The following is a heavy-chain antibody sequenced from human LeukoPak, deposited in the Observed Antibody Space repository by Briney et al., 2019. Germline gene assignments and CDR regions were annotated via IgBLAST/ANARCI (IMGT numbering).Heavy chain of an antibody. Sequence: GGSLRLSCAASGFTFSSYAMSWVRQAPGKGLEWVSAISGSGGSTYYADSVKGRFTISRDNSKNTLYLQMNSLRAEDTAVYYCAKSEGAVVPAAIQYYFDYWGQGTLVTVSS. D-gene: IGHD2-2*01. CDR1: GFTFSSYA. V-gene: IGHV3-23*01. CDR2: ISGSGGST. CDR3: AKSEGAVVPAAIQYYFDY. J-gene: IGHJ4*02.